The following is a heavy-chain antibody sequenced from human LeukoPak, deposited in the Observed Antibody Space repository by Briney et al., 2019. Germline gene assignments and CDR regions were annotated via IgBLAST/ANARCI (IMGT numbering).Heavy chain of an antibody. Sequence: PSETLSLTCAVYGGSFSGYYWSWIRQPPGKGLEWIGEINHSGSTNYNPSLKSRVTISVDTSKNQFSLKLSSVTAADTAVYYCARGNYYDSSGYENWGQGTPVTVSS. CDR1: GGSFSGYY. CDR2: INHSGST. D-gene: IGHD3-22*01. J-gene: IGHJ4*02. V-gene: IGHV4-34*01. CDR3: ARGNYYDSSGYEN.